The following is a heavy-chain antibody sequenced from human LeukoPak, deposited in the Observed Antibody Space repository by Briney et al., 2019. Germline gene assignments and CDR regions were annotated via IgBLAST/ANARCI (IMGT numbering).Heavy chain of an antibody. CDR3: ARGTDGYSPNFDY. D-gene: IGHD5-24*01. Sequence: SETLSLTCTVSGGSISSSSYYWGWIRQPPGKGLEWIGSIYYSGSTYYNPSLKSRVTISVDTSKNQFSLKLSSVTAADTAVYYCARGTDGYSPNFDYWGQGTLVTVSS. V-gene: IGHV4-39*07. CDR1: GGSISSSSYY. CDR2: IYYSGST. J-gene: IGHJ4*02.